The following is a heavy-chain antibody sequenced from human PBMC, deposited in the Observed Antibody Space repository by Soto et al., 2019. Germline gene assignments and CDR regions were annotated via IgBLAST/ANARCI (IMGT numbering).Heavy chain of an antibody. CDR3: AKATYCSGGSCYFLVQPIDY. Sequence: QVQLVESGGGVVQPGRSLRLSCAASGFTFSSYGMHWVRQAPGKGLEWVAVISYDGSNKYYADSVKGRFTISRDNSKNTLYLQMNSLRAEDTAVYYGAKATYCSGGSCYFLVQPIDYWGQGTLVTVSS. V-gene: IGHV3-30*18. CDR1: GFTFSSYG. D-gene: IGHD2-15*01. J-gene: IGHJ4*02. CDR2: ISYDGSNK.